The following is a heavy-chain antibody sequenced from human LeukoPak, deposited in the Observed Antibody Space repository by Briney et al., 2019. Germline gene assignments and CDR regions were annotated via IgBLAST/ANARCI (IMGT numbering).Heavy chain of an antibody. Sequence: ASVRVSCKASGYTFTSYYMHWVRQAPGQGLEWMGIINPSGGSTSYAQKFQGRVTMTRDTSTSTVYMELSSLRSEDTAVYYCARDMISYGYDYWGQGTLVTVSS. CDR1: GYTFTSYY. CDR3: ARDMISYGYDY. D-gene: IGHD5-18*01. J-gene: IGHJ4*02. CDR2: INPSGGST. V-gene: IGHV1-46*01.